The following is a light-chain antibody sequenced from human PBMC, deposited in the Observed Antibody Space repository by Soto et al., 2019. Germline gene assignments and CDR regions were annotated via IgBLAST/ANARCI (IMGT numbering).Light chain of an antibody. CDR1: QTIYNY. CDR2: AAS. V-gene: IGKV1-39*01. Sequence: DIPMTQSPSSLSASVGDRVTISCRASQTIYNYLNWYQQQPGKAPKVLIYAASSLQSGVPSRFSGRMSGTDFTLTINSLQPEDFATYYCQQSFTTPYTFGQGTRLDIK. J-gene: IGKJ2*01. CDR3: QQSFTTPYT.